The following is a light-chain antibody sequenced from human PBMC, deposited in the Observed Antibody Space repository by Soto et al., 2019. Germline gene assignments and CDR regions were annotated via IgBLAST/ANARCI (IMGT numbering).Light chain of an antibody. Sequence: EIVMTQSPATLSVSPGERATLSCRASQSVSSNLAWYQQKPGHAPRLLIYGASTRATGIPARFSGSGSGTEFTLTISSLQSDDFAFYYCQQYNNWPPYTFGQGTKLEIK. CDR3: QQYNNWPPYT. J-gene: IGKJ2*01. CDR1: QSVSSN. V-gene: IGKV3-15*01. CDR2: GAS.